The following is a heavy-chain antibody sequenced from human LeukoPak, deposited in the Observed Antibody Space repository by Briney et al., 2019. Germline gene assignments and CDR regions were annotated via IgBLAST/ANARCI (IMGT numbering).Heavy chain of an antibody. J-gene: IGHJ6*03. CDR3: SCYLSNYYYYYYMDV. V-gene: IGHV3-30*02. CDR2: IRYDGSNK. D-gene: IGHD2-21*01. CDR1: GFTFSSYG. Sequence: PGGSLRLSCAASGFTFSSYGMHWVRQAPGKGLEWVAFIRYDGSNKYYADSVKGRFTISRDNSKNTLYLQMNSLRAEDTAVYYCSCYLSNYYYYYYMDVWGKGTSVTVSS.